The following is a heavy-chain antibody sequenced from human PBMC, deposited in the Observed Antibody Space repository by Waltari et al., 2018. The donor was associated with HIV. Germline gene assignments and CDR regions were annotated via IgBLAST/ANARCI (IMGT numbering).Heavy chain of an antibody. D-gene: IGHD3-22*01. CDR2: VSGSGGST. J-gene: IGHJ4*02. V-gene: IGHV3-23*01. CDR1: EFTFFNYA. Sequence: EVQLLESGGGLIQPGGSLRLSCVASEFTFFNYAMSWVRQAPGKGLEWVSVVSGSGGSTDYADSVKGRFTVSRDNSKNTLYLQMNSLRAEDTAVYYCAKALYYSDSSGFDYWGQGTLVTVSS. CDR3: AKALYYSDSSGFDY.